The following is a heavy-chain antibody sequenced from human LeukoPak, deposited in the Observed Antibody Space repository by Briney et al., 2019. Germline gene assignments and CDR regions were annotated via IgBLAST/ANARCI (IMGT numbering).Heavy chain of an antibody. V-gene: IGHV1-18*01. CDR3: ARDWKGSSWYGYYYYYMDV. D-gene: IGHD6-13*01. J-gene: IGHJ6*03. CDR1: GYTFTSYG. CDR2: ISAYNGNT. Sequence: ASVKVSCKASGYTFTSYGISWVRQAPGQGLEWMGWISAYNGNTNYAQKLQGRVTMTTDTSTSTAYMELRSLRSDDTAVYYCARDWKGSSWYGYYYYYMDVWGKGTTVTVSS.